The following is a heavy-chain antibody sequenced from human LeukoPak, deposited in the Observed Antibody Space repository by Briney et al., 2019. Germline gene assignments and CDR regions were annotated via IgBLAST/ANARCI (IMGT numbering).Heavy chain of an antibody. Sequence: GGTLRLSCAASGFSVSNNYMSWVRQAPGKGLEWVAVTSKDGNIKIYTDSLKGRFTISRDNSKNTLYLEMSNLRVDDTAVYYCARDYRSGAPDYLDSWGQGTLVTVSS. D-gene: IGHD1-14*01. J-gene: IGHJ4*02. V-gene: IGHV3-30-3*01. CDR3: ARDYRSGAPDYLDS. CDR1: GFSVSNNY. CDR2: TSKDGNIK.